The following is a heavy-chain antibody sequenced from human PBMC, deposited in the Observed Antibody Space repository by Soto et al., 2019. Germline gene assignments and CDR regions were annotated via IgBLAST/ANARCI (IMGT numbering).Heavy chain of an antibody. Sequence: PETLFLTCDVSGASISSSNWRSWVRQPPGKGLEWIGEIYHGGSTNYNPSLKSRVTISVDKSKNQFSLKLSSVTAADTAVYYCARGAAGQLVRGSFDPWGQGTLVAVSS. D-gene: IGHD6-6*01. CDR3: ARGAAGQLVRGSFDP. CDR2: IYHGGST. J-gene: IGHJ5*02. CDR1: GASISSSNW. V-gene: IGHV4-4*03.